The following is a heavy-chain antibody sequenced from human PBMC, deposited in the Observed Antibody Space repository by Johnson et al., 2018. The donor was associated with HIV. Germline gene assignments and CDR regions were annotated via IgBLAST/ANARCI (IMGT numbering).Heavy chain of an antibody. Sequence: VQLVESGGGLVQPGGSLRLSCAASGFTFSSYEMNWVRQAPGKGLEWVSYISSSGSTIYYADSVKGRFTISRDNAKNTMYLQMNSLRAEYTAVYYCAREMTHDDAFDIWGQGTMVTVSS. CDR1: GFTFSSYE. CDR2: ISSSGSTI. D-gene: IGHD2-21*02. V-gene: IGHV3-48*03. CDR3: AREMTHDDAFDI. J-gene: IGHJ3*02.